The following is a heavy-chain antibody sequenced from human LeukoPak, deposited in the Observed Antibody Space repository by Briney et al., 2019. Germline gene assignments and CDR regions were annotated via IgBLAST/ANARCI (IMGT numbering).Heavy chain of an antibody. Sequence: SETLSLTCTVSGGSIGSYYWCWIRQPPGKGLEWIGYIYHSGGANYNPSLKSRVAMSVDTSKNQFSLKLSSVTAADTAVYYCARHSSRFGSYYLDYWGQGTLVTVSS. V-gene: IGHV4-59*08. J-gene: IGHJ4*02. CDR3: ARHSSRFGSYYLDY. CDR1: GGSIGSYY. CDR2: IYHSGGA. D-gene: IGHD2-2*01.